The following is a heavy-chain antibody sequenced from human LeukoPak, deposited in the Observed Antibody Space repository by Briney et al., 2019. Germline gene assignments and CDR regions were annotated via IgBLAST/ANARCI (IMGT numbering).Heavy chain of an antibody. V-gene: IGHV3-30-3*01. D-gene: IGHD1-26*01. CDR1: GFTFSSYA. Sequence: GGSLRLSCAASGFTFSSYAMHWVRQAPGKGLEWVAVISYDGSNKYYAGSVKGRFTISRDNSKNTLYLQMNSLRAEDTAVYYCARGPKWELFWFDYWGQGTLVTVSS. CDR3: ARGPKWELFWFDY. CDR2: ISYDGSNK. J-gene: IGHJ4*02.